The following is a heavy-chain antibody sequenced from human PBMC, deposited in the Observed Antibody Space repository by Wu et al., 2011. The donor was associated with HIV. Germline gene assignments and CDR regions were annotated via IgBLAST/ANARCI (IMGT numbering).Heavy chain of an antibody. CDR1: GGTFSSYT. CDR3: ASHYTGTYSVSYPLDY. D-gene: IGHD1-14*01. V-gene: IGHV1-69*05. CDR2: IIPVSGTV. Sequence: QVQLVQSGAEVRKPGSSVKVSCEASGGTFSSYTVSWVRQAPGQGLESMGQIIPVSGTVDFAQRFQGRLTITSDESTGTVYMELSSLGSGDSAVYYCASHYTGTYSVSYPLDYWGQGTLVTVSS. J-gene: IGHJ4*02.